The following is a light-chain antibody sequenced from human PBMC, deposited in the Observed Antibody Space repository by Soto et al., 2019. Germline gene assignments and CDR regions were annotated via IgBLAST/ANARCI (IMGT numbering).Light chain of an antibody. CDR1: QGIITY. CDR3: QQSFSSRWT. CDR2: SSA. J-gene: IGKJ1*01. V-gene: IGKV1-39*01. Sequence: DIQLTQSPSSLSASVGDRFTITCRASQGIITYLNWYQQKPGKAPNLLIYSSATLQSGVPSRFSGSGSGTDFTLTISRLPPEDFATYYCQQSFSSRWTFGQGTRGEIK.